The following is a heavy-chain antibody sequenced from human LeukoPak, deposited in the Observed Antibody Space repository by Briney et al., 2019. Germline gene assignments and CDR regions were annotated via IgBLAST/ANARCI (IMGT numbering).Heavy chain of an antibody. J-gene: IGHJ6*04. V-gene: IGHV3-74*01. CDR1: GFTFSSYW. CDR2: INSDGSST. Sequence: GSLRLSCAASGFTFSSYWMHWVRQAPGKGLVWVSRINSDGSSTSYADSVKGRFTISRDNAKNALYLQMNSLRAEDTAVYYCARDRGLYGMDVWGKGTTVTVSS. CDR3: ARDRGLYGMDV.